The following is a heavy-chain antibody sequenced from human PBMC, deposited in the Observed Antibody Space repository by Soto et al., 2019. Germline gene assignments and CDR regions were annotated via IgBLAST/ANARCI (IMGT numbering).Heavy chain of an antibody. Sequence: QVQLQESGPGLVKPSQTLSLTCTVSGGSISSGGYYWSWIRQHPGKGLEWIGYIYYSGSTYYNPSFKCRVTISVGPSKNHVSLQRSTLTAADTAVYYCARGQNPAHDYGDYPYYYYCGMDVWGQGTTVTVSS. V-gene: IGHV4-31*03. CDR2: IYYSGST. CDR3: ARGQNPAHDYGDYPYYYYCGMDV. D-gene: IGHD4-17*01. J-gene: IGHJ6*02. CDR1: GGSISSGGYY.